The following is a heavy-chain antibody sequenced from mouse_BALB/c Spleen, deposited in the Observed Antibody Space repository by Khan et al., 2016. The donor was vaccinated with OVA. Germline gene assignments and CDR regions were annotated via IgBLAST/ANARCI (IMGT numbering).Heavy chain of an antibody. J-gene: IGHJ2*01. V-gene: IGHV1-7*01. CDR3: ARDRIDY. CDR2: INPTSGYT. Sequence: QVRLQQSGAELAKPGASVKMPCTASGYTFTSYWMHWIKQRPGQGLEWIGYINPTSGYTDYNQKFKDKATLTADKSSSTAYMQLSSLTSDDSAVYYCARDRIDYWGQGTALTVSS. CDR1: GYTFTSYW.